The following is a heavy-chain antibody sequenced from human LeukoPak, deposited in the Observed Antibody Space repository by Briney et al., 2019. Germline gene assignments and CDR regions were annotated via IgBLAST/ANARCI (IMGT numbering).Heavy chain of an antibody. V-gene: IGHV3-33*01. J-gene: IGHJ4*02. D-gene: IGHD4-11*01. Sequence: GGSLRLSCAASKFTFSHYGMHWVRQAPGKGLRWVAVIWSDGTNQYYADSVKGRFTISRDNFNNMVYLQMNSLRVDDTGVYYCARDAQRGFDYSNSLEYWGQGALATVSS. CDR2: IWSDGTNQ. CDR1: KFTFSHYG. CDR3: ARDAQRGFDYSNSLEY.